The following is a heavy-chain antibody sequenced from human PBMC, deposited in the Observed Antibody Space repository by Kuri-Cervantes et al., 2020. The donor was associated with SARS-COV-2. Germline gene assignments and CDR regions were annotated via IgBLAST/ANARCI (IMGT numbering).Heavy chain of an antibody. Sequence: SVKVSCKASGGTFSSYAIGWVRQAPGQGLEWMGGIIPIFGTANYAQKFQGRVTITADESTSTAYMELSSLRSEDTAVYYCASRKRELVYATRGGYFDLWGRGTLVTVSS. CDR1: GGTFSSYA. CDR3: ASRKRELVYATRGGYFDL. D-gene: IGHD2-8*01. J-gene: IGHJ2*01. CDR2: IIPIFGTA. V-gene: IGHV1-69*13.